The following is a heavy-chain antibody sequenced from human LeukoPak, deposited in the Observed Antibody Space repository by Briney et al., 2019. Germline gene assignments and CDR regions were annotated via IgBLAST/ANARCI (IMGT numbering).Heavy chain of an antibody. CDR3: AKAGYSSGWPEYFQH. CDR2: ISYDGSNK. Sequence: PGGSLRLSCAASGFTFSSYGMHWVRQAPGKGLEWVAVISYDGSNKYYADSVKGRFTISRDNSKNTLYLQMNSLRAEDTAVYYCAKAGYSSGWPEYFQHWGQGTLVTVSS. J-gene: IGHJ1*01. D-gene: IGHD6-19*01. CDR1: GFTFSSYG. V-gene: IGHV3-30*18.